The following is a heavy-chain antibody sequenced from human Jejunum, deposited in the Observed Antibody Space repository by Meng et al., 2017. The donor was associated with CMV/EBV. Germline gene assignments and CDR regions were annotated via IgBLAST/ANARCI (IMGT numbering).Heavy chain of an antibody. CDR3: ARSPPWQWPSYFDH. Sequence: SGFAFTSSGMNWVRQAPGKGLGWVSSITGGGGVTYYTDSVKGRFTISRDNSKNTLSLQMKNLRADDTAIYYCARSPPWQWPSYFDHWGQGALVTVSS. D-gene: IGHD6-19*01. CDR2: ITGGGGVT. V-gene: IGHV3-23*01. J-gene: IGHJ4*02. CDR1: GFAFTSSG.